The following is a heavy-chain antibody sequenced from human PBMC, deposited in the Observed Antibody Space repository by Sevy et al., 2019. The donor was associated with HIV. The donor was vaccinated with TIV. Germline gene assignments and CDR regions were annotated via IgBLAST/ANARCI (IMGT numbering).Heavy chain of an antibody. CDR2: ISYDEISK. J-gene: IGHJ4*02. Sequence: GGSLRLSCAASGFIFSSYGMHWVRQAPGKGLEWVTIISYDEISKYYADSVKGRFTISRDNSENILYLQMNSLGTDDTAVYYCVKGGVTWELLDYWGQGTLVTVSS. V-gene: IGHV3-30*18. CDR3: VKGGVTWELLDY. CDR1: GFIFSSYG. D-gene: IGHD1-26*01.